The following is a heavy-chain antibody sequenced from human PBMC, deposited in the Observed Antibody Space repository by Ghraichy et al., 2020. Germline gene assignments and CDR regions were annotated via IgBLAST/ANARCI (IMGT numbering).Heavy chain of an antibody. CDR3: AKGIAAGTTTISYYYNGMDV. CDR2: ISGSGGST. Sequence: GGSLRLSCAASGFTFSSYVLSWVRQAPGKGLEWVSAISGSGGSTYYPDSVKGRFTISRDNSKHTLYLQINSLSADDTAVYYCAKGIAAGTTTISYYYNGMDVWGQATTVTVSS. J-gene: IGHJ6*02. D-gene: IGHD6-13*01. CDR1: GFTFSSYV. V-gene: IGHV3-23*01.